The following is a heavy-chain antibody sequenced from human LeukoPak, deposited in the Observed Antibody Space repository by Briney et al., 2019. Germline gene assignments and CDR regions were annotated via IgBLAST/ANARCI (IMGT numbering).Heavy chain of an antibody. CDR1: GGSISSYY. Sequence: SSETLSLTCTVSGGSISSYYWSWIRQPPGKGLEWIGYIYYSGSTNYNPSLKSRVTISVDTSKNQFSLKLSSVTAADTAVYYCARRIVDTAMVYFDYWGQGTLVTVSS. CDR3: ARRIVDTAMVYFDY. D-gene: IGHD5-18*01. J-gene: IGHJ4*02. CDR2: IYYSGST. V-gene: IGHV4-59*01.